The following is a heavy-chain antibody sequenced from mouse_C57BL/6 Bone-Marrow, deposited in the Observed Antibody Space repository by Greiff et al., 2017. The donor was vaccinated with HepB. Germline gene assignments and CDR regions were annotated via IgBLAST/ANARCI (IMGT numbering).Heavy chain of an antibody. V-gene: IGHV14-4*01. Sequence: VQLKQSGAELVRPGASVKLSCTASGFNIKDDYMHWVKQRPEQGLEWIGWIDPENGDTEYASKFQGKATITADTSSNTAYLQLSSLTSEDTAVYYCTTLYYYGSSQFAYWGQGTLVTVSA. CDR2: IDPENGDT. J-gene: IGHJ3*01. CDR3: TTLYYYGSSQFAY. D-gene: IGHD1-1*01. CDR1: GFNIKDDY.